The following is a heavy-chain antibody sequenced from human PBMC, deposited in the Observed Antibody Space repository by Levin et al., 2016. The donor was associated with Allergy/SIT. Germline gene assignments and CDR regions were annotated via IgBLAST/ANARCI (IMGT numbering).Heavy chain of an antibody. J-gene: IGHJ4*02. V-gene: IGHV4-4*02. CDR2: IYHSGST. D-gene: IGHD6-13*01. Sequence: WIRQPPGKGLEWIGEIYHSGSTNYNPSLKSRVTISVDKSKNQFSLKLSSVTAADTAVYYCASRGYSSSLIDYWGQGTLVTVSS. CDR3: ASRGYSSSLIDY.